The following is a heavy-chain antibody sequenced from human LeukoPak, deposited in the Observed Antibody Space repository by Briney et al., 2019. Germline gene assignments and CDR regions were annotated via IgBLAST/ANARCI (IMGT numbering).Heavy chain of an antibody. CDR2: INGGGSST. V-gene: IGHV3-74*01. CDR1: GFTLSSYW. CDR3: ARDGTRGNFDF. J-gene: IGHJ4*02. Sequence: GGSLRLSCAASGFTLSSYWMHWVRQAPGKGLVWASRINGGGSSTSYADSVKGRFTISRDNARDTLYLQMNTLRAEDTAVYYCARDGTRGNFDFWGQGTLVTVSS. D-gene: IGHD1-1*01.